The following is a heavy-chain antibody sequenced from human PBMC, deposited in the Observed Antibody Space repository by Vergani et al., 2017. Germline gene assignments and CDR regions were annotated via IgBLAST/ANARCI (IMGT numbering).Heavy chain of an antibody. CDR2: ISWNSGSI. Sequence: VQLVESGGGLVQPGRSLRLSCAASGFTFDDYAMHWVRQAPGKGLEWVSGISWNSGSIGYADSVKGRFTISRDNAKNSLYLQMNSLRAEDTALYYCAKDSREEYYDSSGYYFHGAFDIWGQGIMVTVSS. D-gene: IGHD3-22*01. CDR3: AKDSREEYYDSSGYYFHGAFDI. V-gene: IGHV3-9*01. CDR1: GFTFDDYA. J-gene: IGHJ3*02.